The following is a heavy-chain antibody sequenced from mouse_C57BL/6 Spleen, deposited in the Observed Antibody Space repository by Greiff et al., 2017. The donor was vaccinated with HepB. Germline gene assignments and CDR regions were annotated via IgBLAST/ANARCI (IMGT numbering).Heavy chain of an antibody. J-gene: IGHJ2*01. V-gene: IGHV14-2*01. Sequence: EVQLQQSGAELVKPGASVKLYCTASGFNIKDYYMHWVKQRTEQGLERIGRIDPEDGETKSAPKFQGKATITADTSSNTAYLQTSSLTSEDTAVYYWANDSDYWGQGTTLTVSS. CDR1: GFNIKDYY. CDR3: ANDSDY. D-gene: IGHD2-4*01. CDR2: IDPEDGET.